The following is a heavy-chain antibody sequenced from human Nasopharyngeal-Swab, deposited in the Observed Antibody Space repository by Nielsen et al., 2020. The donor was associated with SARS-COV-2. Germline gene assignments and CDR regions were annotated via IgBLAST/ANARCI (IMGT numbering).Heavy chain of an antibody. Sequence: SAKVSCKASGFSITYRFLHWMRQAPGQALEWMGWITPFNGNAKYAQKFQGRVSITRDGSRTTASLELSSLRPDDTAMYFCASGQCINGVCNATDGLDVWGQGTSVTVS. V-gene: IGHV1-45*02. CDR3: ASGQCINGVCNATDGLDV. CDR1: GFSITYRF. D-gene: IGHD2-8*01. CDR2: ITPFNGNA. J-gene: IGHJ6*02.